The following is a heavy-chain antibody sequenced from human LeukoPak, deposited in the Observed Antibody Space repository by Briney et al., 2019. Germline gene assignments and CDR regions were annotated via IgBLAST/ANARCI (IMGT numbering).Heavy chain of an antibody. J-gene: IGHJ5*02. V-gene: IGHV1-2*06. CDR3: ARVLGGYGVYANWFDP. CDR2: INPNSGGT. CDR1: GYTFTGYY. D-gene: IGHD4-17*01. Sequence: ASVKVSCKASGYTFTGYYMHWVRQAPGQGLEWMGRINPNSGGTNYAQKFQGRVTMTRDTSISTAYMELSRLRSDDTAVYYCARVLGGYGVYANWFDPWGQGTLVTVSS.